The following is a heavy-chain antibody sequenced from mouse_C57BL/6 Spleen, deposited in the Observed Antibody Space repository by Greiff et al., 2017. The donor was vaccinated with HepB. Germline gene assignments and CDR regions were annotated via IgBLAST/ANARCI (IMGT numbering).Heavy chain of an antibody. J-gene: IGHJ2*01. V-gene: IGHV10-1*01. CDR3: VRGDYGKDY. Sequence: VKDRFTISRDDSESMLYLQMNNLKTEDTAMYYCVRGDYGKDYWGQGTTLTVSS. D-gene: IGHD2-1*01.